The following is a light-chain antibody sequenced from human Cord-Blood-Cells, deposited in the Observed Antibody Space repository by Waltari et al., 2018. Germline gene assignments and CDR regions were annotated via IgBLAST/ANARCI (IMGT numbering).Light chain of an antibody. Sequence: HSALTPPAPVPGSPGQSTTISSAGTSSDPAGSDSVSWYQQHPGKAPKLMIYEVSKRPSGVSNRFSGSKSGNTASLTISGLQAEDEADYYCSSYTSSSTRVFGGGTKLTVL. J-gene: IGLJ3*02. V-gene: IGLV2-14*01. CDR2: EVS. CDR1: SSDPAGSDS. CDR3: SSYTSSSTRV.